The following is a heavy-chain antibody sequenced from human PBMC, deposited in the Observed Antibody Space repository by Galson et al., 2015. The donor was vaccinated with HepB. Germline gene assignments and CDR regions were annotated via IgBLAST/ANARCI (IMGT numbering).Heavy chain of an antibody. D-gene: IGHD2-2*01. Sequence: SLRLSCAASGFTFSTYWMTWVRQAPGKGLERVANVKQDGSEIYYVDSVKGRITVSRDNAKSSLYLQLNSLRAEATAVYYCERLYCSSISCQAVYFDPCGQRTLVTASP. V-gene: IGHV3-7*01. CDR1: GFTFSTYW. CDR3: ERLYCSSISCQAVYFDP. CDR2: VKQDGSEI. J-gene: IGHJ4*02.